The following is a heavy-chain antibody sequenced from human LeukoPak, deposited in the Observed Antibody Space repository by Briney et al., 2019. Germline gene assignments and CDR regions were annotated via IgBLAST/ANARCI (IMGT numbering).Heavy chain of an antibody. CDR2: MNPKSGDT. D-gene: IGHD2-2*01. Sequence: PLASVKVSCKASGYSFTNYDINWVRQATGQGLEWMGWMNPKSGDTGYSQKLQGRVTMTTDTSTSTAYMELRSLRSDDTAVYYCARGYLVVPAAMGYWGQGTLVTVSS. CDR1: GYSFTNYD. J-gene: IGHJ4*02. CDR3: ARGYLVVPAAMGY. V-gene: IGHV1-8*02.